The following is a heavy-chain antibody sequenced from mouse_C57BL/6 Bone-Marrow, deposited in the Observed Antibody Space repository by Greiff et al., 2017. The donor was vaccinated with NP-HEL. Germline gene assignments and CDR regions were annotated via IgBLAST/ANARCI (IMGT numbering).Heavy chain of an antibody. CDR3: ARANYYGSSYWYFDV. J-gene: IGHJ1*03. D-gene: IGHD1-1*01. V-gene: IGHV3-6*01. Sequence: ESGPGLVKPSQSLSLTCSVTGYSITSGYYWNWIRQFPGNKLEWMGYISYDGSNNYNPSLKNRISITRDKSKNQFFLKLNSVATEDTATYYCARANYYGSSYWYFDVWGTGTTVTVSS. CDR2: ISYDGSN. CDR1: GYSITSGYY.